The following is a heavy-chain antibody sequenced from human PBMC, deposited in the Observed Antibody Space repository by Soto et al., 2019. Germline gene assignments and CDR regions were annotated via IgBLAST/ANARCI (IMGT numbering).Heavy chain of an antibody. CDR3: ARTWGSTKDH. J-gene: IGHJ4*02. CDR2: IYYSGST. D-gene: IGHD3-16*01. V-gene: IGHV4-59*01. Sequence: SETLSLTCVLFGVSLSSYYWSWIRQPPGKGLEGIGYIYYSGSTHYNPSLKSRVIISADTSKNQFSLKLSSVTSADTAGYYCARTWGSTKDHWGRGTGVT. CDR1: GVSLSSYY.